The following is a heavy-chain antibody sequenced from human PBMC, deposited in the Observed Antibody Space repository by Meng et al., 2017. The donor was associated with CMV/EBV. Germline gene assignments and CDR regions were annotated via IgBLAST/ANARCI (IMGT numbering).Heavy chain of an antibody. CDR1: RGTFSSSA. CDR3: ARGFWSGYLNWFDP. J-gene: IGHJ5*02. Sequence: ASRGTFSSSAIRWVRQPPGQGLEWMGGIIPIFGTANYAQKFQGRVTITTDESTSTAYMELSSLRSEDTAVYYCARGFWSGYLNWFDPWGQGTLVTVSS. CDR2: IIPIFGTA. V-gene: IGHV1-69*05. D-gene: IGHD3-3*01.